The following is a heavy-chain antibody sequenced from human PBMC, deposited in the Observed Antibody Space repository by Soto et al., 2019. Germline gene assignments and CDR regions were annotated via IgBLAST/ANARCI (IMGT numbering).Heavy chain of an antibody. CDR3: AKDISYDILTGYYGH. CDR1: GYTFTSYA. Sequence: GASVKVSCKASGYTFTSYAMHWVRQAPGQRLEWMGWINAGNGDTKYSQKFQGRVTITRDTSASTAYMELNSLRAEDTALYYCAKDISYDILTGYYGHWGQGTLVTVSS. CDR2: INAGNGDT. V-gene: IGHV1-3*01. J-gene: IGHJ4*02. D-gene: IGHD3-9*01.